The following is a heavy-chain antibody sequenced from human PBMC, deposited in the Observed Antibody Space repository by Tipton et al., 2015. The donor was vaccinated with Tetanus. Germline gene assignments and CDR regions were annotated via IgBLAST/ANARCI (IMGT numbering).Heavy chain of an antibody. CDR1: GFTFSNYW. CDR2: VDDSGST. D-gene: IGHD6-13*01. J-gene: IGHJ5*02. CDR3: ARGTWLYTSTYHRHWLDP. Sequence: LRLSCAASGFTFSNYWMSWVRQAPGKGLEWIGEVDDSGSTNYSPPLKSRVTISLDTSRNEFSLTLSSVTAADTAVYYCARGTWLYTSTYHRHWLDPWGQGTLVTVSS. V-gene: IGHV4-34*01.